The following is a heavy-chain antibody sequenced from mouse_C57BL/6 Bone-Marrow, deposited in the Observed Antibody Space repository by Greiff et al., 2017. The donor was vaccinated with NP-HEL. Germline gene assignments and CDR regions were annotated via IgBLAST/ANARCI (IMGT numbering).Heavy chain of an antibody. CDR1: GFTFSDYG. Sequence: EVKLVESGGGLVQPGGSLKLSCAASGFTFSDYGMAWVRQAPRKGPGWVAFISNLAYSIYYADTVTGRFTISRENAKNTLYLEMSRLRAEDTAMYYCARHEGDYWGQGTSVTVSS. J-gene: IGHJ4*01. CDR2: ISNLAYSI. CDR3: ARHEGDY. V-gene: IGHV5-15*04.